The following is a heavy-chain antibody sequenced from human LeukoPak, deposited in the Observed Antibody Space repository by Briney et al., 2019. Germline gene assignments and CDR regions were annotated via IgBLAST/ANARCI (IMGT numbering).Heavy chain of an antibody. D-gene: IGHD5-18*01. CDR3: AKELKYSYGPPGDY. CDR2: ISGSGGST. J-gene: IGHJ4*02. V-gene: IGHV3-23*01. CDR1: GFTFSSYA. Sequence: GESLRLSCAASGFTFSSYAMSWVRQAPGKELEWVSGISGSGGSTYYADSVKGRFTISRDNSKNTLYLQMNSLRAEDTAVYHCAKELKYSYGPPGDYWGQGTLVTVSS.